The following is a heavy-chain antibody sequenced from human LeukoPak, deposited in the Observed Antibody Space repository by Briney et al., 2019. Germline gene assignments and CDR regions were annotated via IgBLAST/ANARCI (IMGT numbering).Heavy chain of an antibody. D-gene: IGHD6-13*01. V-gene: IGHV1-24*01. J-gene: IGHJ6*03. CDR3: ATRAAAGLRYYYYYMDV. CDR2: FDPEDGET. Sequence: ASVKVSCKVSGYTLTELSMHWVRQAPGKGLEWMGGFDPEDGETIYAQKFQGRVTMTEDTSTDTAYMELSSLRSEDTAVYYCATRAAAGLRYYYYYMDVWGQGTTVTVSS. CDR1: GYTLTELS.